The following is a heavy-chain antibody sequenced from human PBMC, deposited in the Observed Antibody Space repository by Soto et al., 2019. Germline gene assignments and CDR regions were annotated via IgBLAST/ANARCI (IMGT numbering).Heavy chain of an antibody. D-gene: IGHD1-26*01. CDR3: VRDSEWAFDY. Sequence: PRGSLRLSCAVSGFTFSSYTMNWVRQAPGKGLEWVSSISSSSSYIYYADSVKGRFTISRDNAKNSLYLQMNGLRAEDTAVYYCVRDSEWAFDYWGQGSLVIVSS. CDR2: ISSSSSYI. V-gene: IGHV3-21*01. J-gene: IGHJ4*02. CDR1: GFTFSSYT.